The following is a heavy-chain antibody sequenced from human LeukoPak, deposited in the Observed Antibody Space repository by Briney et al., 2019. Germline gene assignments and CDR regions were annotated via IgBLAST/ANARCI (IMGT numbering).Heavy chain of an antibody. CDR3: ARDGSGWSSDY. CDR1: GFTFSSYA. D-gene: IGHD6-19*01. Sequence: GRSLRLSCAASGFTFSSYAMHWVRQAPGKGLEWVAIMWNDGITGKYADSVRGRFSVSRDNSKNTVYLEMDSLRADDTSVYYCARDGSGWSSDYWGQGTLVTVSS. J-gene: IGHJ4*02. V-gene: IGHV3-33*08. CDR2: MWNDGITG.